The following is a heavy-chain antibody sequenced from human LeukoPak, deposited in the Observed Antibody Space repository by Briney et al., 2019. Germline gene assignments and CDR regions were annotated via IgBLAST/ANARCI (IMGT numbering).Heavy chain of an antibody. CDR1: GYTFTSYD. CDR2: MNPNSGDT. J-gene: IGHJ5*02. Sequence: GASVKVSCKASGYTFTSYDINWVRQATGQGLEWMGWMNPNSGDTGYAQKFKDRVTITRDTSISTVYMELSSLRSEDTAVYYCVRVRSRVVDWWFDPWGQGTLVTVSS. CDR3: VRVRSRVVDWWFDP. V-gene: IGHV1-8*01. D-gene: IGHD2-2*01.